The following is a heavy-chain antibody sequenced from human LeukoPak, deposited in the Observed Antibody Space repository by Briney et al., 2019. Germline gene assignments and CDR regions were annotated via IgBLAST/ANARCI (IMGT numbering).Heavy chain of an antibody. CDR3: ARRRGGFGEGEFDY. CDR1: GVSISGFY. D-gene: IGHD3-10*01. Sequence: PSEPLSLTCTVSGVSISGFYWNWIRQPPRKGLEWVGYSHTGGSISSNPSLNSRVAFSMDTSKNQVSLRLNSVTATDTAVYYCARRRGGFGEGEFDYWGQGIPVTVST. CDR2: SHTGGSI. J-gene: IGHJ4*02. V-gene: IGHV4-4*08.